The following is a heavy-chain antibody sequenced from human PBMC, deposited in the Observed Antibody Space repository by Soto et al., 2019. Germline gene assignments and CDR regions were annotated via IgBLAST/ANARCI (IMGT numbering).Heavy chain of an antibody. V-gene: IGHV3-33*01. CDR1: GFTFSSYG. J-gene: IGHJ6*02. D-gene: IGHD2-2*01. CDR2: IWYDGSNK. CDR3: ARRSVSTYFCFVAPHNYGLDV. Sequence: GGSLRLSCAASGFTFSSYGMHWVRQAPGKGLEWVAVIWYDGSNKYYADSVKGRFTISRDNSKNTLYLQMNSVRAEDTAVYYCARRSVSTYFCFVAPHNYGLDVWGQGTTVTV.